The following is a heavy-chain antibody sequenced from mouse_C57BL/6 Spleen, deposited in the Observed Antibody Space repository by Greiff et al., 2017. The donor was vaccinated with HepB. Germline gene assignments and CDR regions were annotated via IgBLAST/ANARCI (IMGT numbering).Heavy chain of an antibody. D-gene: IGHD1-1*01. J-gene: IGHJ3*01. CDR3: ERQAGSIPFAY. Sequence: VQLQQSGAELVRPGTSVKVSCKASGYAFTNYLIEWVKQRPGQGLEWIGVINPGSGGTNYNEKFKGKATLTADKSSSTAYMQLSSLTSEDSAVYCCERQAGSIPFAYWGQGTLVTVAA. V-gene: IGHV1-54*01. CDR2: INPGSGGT. CDR1: GYAFTNYL.